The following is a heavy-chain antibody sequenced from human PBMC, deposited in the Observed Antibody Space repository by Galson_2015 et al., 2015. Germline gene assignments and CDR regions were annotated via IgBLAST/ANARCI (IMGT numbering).Heavy chain of an antibody. CDR1: GFTFSSYA. J-gene: IGHJ5*02. CDR3: ARGCSSTTCFP. D-gene: IGHD2-2*01. CDR2: IWSDGRNK. V-gene: IGHV3-33*01. Sequence: SLRLSCAASGFTFSSYAMHWVRQAPGKGLEWVAVIWSDGRNKYYADSVKGRFSISRDNSKNTLYLQMNSLRAEDTAVFYCARGCSSTTCFPWGQGTLVTVSS.